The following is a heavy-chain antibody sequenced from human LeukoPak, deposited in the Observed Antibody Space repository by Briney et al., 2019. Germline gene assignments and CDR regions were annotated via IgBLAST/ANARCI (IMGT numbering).Heavy chain of an antibody. Sequence: PSETLSLTCTVSGGSISSSSYYWSWIRQPPGKGLEWIGRIHASGSTNYNPSLKSRVTISVDESQNQFSLKLTSVTAADTAVYYCARGLVGTTGEQNWFDPWGQGTLVTVSS. CDR3: ARGLVGTTGEQNWFDP. D-gene: IGHD1-26*01. CDR1: GGSISSSSYY. J-gene: IGHJ5*02. V-gene: IGHV4-61*05. CDR2: IHASGST.